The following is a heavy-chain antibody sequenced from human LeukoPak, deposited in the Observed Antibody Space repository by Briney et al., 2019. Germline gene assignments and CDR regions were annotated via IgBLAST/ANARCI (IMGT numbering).Heavy chain of an antibody. CDR2: ISGRSADI. J-gene: IGHJ6*03. CDR1: GFTFSSYW. D-gene: IGHD4-17*01. V-gene: IGHV3-21*06. Sequence: GGSLRLSCAASGFTFSSYWMSWVRQAPGKGLEWVSSISGRSADIYYADSVKGRFTISRDNAKNSVFLQMNNLRVEDTAIYYCARDPHDYGDPEYYYYYYMDVWGKGTTVTVSS. CDR3: ARDPHDYGDPEYYYYYYMDV.